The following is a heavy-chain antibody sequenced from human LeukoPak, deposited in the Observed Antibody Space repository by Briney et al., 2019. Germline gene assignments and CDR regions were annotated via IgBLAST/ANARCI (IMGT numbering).Heavy chain of an antibody. CDR3: ARGSAVAGTVLGYYGMDV. D-gene: IGHD6-19*01. J-gene: IGHJ6*02. CDR2: IYYSGST. CDR1: GGSISSYY. V-gene: IGHV4-59*01. Sequence: SETLSLTCTVSGGSISSYYWSWIRQPPGKGLEWIGYIYYSGSTNYNPSLKGRVTISVDTSKNQFSLKLSSVTAADTAVYYCARGSAVAGTVLGYYGMDVWGQGTTVTVSS.